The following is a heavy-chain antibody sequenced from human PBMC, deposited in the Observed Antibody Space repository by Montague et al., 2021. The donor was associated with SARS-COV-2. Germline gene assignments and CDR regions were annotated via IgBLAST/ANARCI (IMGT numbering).Heavy chain of an antibody. Sequence: SETLSLTCTVSGGSINSTTYYWAWIRQPPGKGLEWIGSVYYTGSNYYNPSLRSRGTMSLDTSKNQFSLKLTSVTAADTAVYYCASHGGHSYAHFAYWGQGTLVIVSS. V-gene: IGHV4-39*01. J-gene: IGHJ4*02. CDR1: GGSINSTTYY. CDR3: ASHGGHSYAHFAY. D-gene: IGHD5-18*01. CDR2: VYYTGSN.